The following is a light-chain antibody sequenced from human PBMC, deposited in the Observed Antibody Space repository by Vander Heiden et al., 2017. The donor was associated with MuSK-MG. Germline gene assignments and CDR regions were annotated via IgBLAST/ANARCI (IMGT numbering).Light chain of an antibody. Sequence: QSALTQPPSASGSPGQSVTISCTGTSSDVDDYNYVSWYQQHTGKAPKLMICEVNKRPSGVPDRFSGSKSGNTASLTVSGLQAEDEADYYCSSCAGTNNLIFGGGTKLTVL. CDR2: EVN. CDR1: SSDVDDYNY. J-gene: IGLJ2*01. CDR3: SSCAGTNNLI. V-gene: IGLV2-8*01.